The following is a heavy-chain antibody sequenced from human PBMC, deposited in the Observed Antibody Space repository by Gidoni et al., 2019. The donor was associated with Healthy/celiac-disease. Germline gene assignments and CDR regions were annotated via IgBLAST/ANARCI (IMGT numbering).Heavy chain of an antibody. CDR1: GFTFDDYA. D-gene: IGHD6-19*01. Sequence: EVHLVESVGGLVQPGRSLRLACAASGFTFDDYAMNWVREAPGKGLEWVSGISWNSGSIGYADSVKGRFTISRDNAKNSLYLQMNSLRAEDTALYYCAKDIDPGIAVAGLSDYWGQGTLVTVSS. J-gene: IGHJ4*02. CDR2: ISWNSGSI. V-gene: IGHV3-9*01. CDR3: AKDIDPGIAVAGLSDY.